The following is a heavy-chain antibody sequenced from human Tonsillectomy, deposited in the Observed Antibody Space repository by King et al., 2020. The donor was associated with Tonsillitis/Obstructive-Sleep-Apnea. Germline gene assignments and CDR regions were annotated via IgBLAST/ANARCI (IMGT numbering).Heavy chain of an antibody. CDR1: GYTFTSYG. CDR2: ISAHNGHT. D-gene: IGHD3-22*01. V-gene: IGHV1-18*01. J-gene: IGHJ4*02. Sequence: QLVQSGAEVKKPGASVKVSCKASGYTFTSYGISWVRQAPGQGLEWMAWISAHNGHTNYAQNLQGRVTVTTDTSTSTAYMELRSLRSDDTAVYYCARDSMSHYYDSSAYYTFNYGGQGTLVTVSS. CDR3: ARDSMSHYYDSSAYYTFNY.